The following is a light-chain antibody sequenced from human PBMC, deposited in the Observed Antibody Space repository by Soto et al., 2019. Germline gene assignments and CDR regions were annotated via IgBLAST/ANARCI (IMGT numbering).Light chain of an antibody. CDR2: EVT. V-gene: IGLV2-14*03. Sequence: QSALTQPPSASGSPGQSVTISCTGTSSDIGGYNSVSWYQQHPGKAPRLMIYEVTFRPSGVSNRFSGSKSGNTASLTISGLQTEDEADYYCGSYASATLIFGGGTKLTVL. J-gene: IGLJ2*01. CDR1: SSDIGGYNS. CDR3: GSYASATLI.